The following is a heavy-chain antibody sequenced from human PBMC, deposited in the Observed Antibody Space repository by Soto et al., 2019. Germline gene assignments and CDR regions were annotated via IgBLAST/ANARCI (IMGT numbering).Heavy chain of an antibody. CDR2: ISGSGANT. Sequence: GGSLRLSCAASGFTFNSYAMSWVRQAPGKGLEWVSTISGSGANTYYADSVKGRFTISRDNSKNTLYLQMNSLRAEDTAVYYCAKSQRSSGYSLPSAYWGQGTLVTVSS. D-gene: IGHD3-22*01. J-gene: IGHJ4*02. V-gene: IGHV3-23*01. CDR3: AKSQRSSGYSLPSAY. CDR1: GFTFNSYA.